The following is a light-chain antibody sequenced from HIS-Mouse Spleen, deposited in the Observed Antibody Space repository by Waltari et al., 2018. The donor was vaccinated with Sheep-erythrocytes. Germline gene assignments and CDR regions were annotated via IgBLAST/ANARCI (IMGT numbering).Light chain of an antibody. CDR3: CSYAGSYNHV. CDR1: SSDVGGYKY. Sequence: QSALTQPRSVSGSPGQSVTISCTGTSSDVGGYKYVSWYQQHPGKAPKLMLYDVSQRHSGVPDRFSASKTGNTASLTISGLQAEDESDYYCCSYAGSYNHVFATGTKVTVL. CDR2: DVS. V-gene: IGLV2-11*01. J-gene: IGLJ1*01.